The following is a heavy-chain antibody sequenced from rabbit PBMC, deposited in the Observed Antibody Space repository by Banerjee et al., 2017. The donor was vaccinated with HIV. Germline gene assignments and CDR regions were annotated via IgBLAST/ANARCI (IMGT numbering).Heavy chain of an antibody. V-gene: IGHV1S7*01. J-gene: IGHJ4*01. D-gene: IGHD4-1*01. Sequence: QLKESGGGLVQPGGSLKLSCKASGFDFSSYYMSWVCQAPGKGLGWIGYIDPVFGSTYYPRWVKGRFTSSSHNAQNTLYLQLTRLTAADTATYFCARAYNSGWGGYFVLWGPGTLVTVS. CDR1: GFDFSSYY. CDR3: ARAYNSGWGGYFVL. CDR2: IDPVFGST.